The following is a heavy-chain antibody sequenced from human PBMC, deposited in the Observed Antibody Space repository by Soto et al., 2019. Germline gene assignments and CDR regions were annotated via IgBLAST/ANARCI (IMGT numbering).Heavy chain of an antibody. Sequence: EVGLVETEGGLIQPGGSLRLSCAAAGFTVSSNSMSWVRQAPGKGLEWVSLIYTDGGTYYGDSVKGRFTISRDTSKTTLSLQMTSLRADDTAVYYCARDNSILGAPFHYWCQGTLVTVSS. J-gene: IGHJ4*02. CDR1: GFTVSSNS. CDR2: IYTDGGT. CDR3: ARDNSILGAPFHY. D-gene: IGHD3-16*01. V-gene: IGHV3-53*02.